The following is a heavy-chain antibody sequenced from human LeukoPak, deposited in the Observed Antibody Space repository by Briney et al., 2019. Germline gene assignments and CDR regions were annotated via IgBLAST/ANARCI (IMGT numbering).Heavy chain of an antibody. J-gene: IGHJ4*02. CDR1: GFTLSNYA. V-gene: IGHV3-23*01. D-gene: IGHD3-22*01. Sequence: PGGSLRLSCAASGFTLSNYAMSWVRQAPGKGLEWVSALSGTGSPTYYADSVKGRFTISRDNSKNTLYLLMNSLRAEDTAVYYCARGGYRAYYYDSSGPWGYWGQGTLVTVSS. CDR3: ARGGYRAYYYDSSGPWGY. CDR2: LSGTGSPT.